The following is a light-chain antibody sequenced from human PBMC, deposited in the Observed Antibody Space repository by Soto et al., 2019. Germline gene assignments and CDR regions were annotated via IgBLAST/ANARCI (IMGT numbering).Light chain of an antibody. V-gene: IGLV2-8*01. CDR1: SSDVGDWNF. J-gene: IGLJ1*01. CDR3: SSYAGSNNRYV. Sequence: QSVLTQPPSASGSPGQSVTISCTGTSSDVGDWNFVSWYQQHPGKAPKLMIYDVSKRPSGVPDRFSGSKSGNTASLTVSGLQADDEADYYCSSYAGSNNRYVFGTGTKLTVL. CDR2: DVS.